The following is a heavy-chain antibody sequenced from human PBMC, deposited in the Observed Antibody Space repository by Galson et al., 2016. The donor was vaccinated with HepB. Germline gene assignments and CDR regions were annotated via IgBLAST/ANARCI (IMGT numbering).Heavy chain of an antibody. Sequence: SLRLSCAASGFIFSVYNMNWARQAPGKGLEWIAWITSSSDTMYYADSVKGRFTISRDHAKNSLYLEMNSLRDEDTAVYYCARDDYIRLGYWGQGTLVTVSS. CDR2: ITSSSDTM. CDR1: GFIFSVYN. CDR3: ARDDYIRLGY. D-gene: IGHD3-10*01. J-gene: IGHJ4*02. V-gene: IGHV3-48*02.